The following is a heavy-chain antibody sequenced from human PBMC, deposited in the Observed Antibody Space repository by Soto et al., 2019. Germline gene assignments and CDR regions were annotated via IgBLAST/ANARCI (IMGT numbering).Heavy chain of an antibody. CDR1: GYTFTNYG. V-gene: IGHV1-18*01. Sequence: QVQLVQSGAEVKQPGASVKVSCKASGYTFTNYGFTWVRQAPGQGLEWLGWISTYNGNTKYAQKDQGRLTMTTDTSTSTANMELTSLRSDDTALYYCARTTVTASYYYMDVWGKWSTVTVSS. D-gene: IGHD4-17*01. J-gene: IGHJ6*03. CDR3: ARTTVTASYYYMDV. CDR2: ISTYNGNT.